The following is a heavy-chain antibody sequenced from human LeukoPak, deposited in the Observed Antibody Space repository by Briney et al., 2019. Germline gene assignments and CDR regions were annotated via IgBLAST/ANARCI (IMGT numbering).Heavy chain of an antibody. Sequence: SETLSLTCTVSGGSISSSSYYWGWIRQPPGKGLEWIGRIYYSGSTYYNRSLKSRVTISVDTSKNQFSLKLSSVTAADTAVYYCARQAYYYGSGSYPYYYFDYWGQGTLVTVSS. CDR1: GGSISSSSYY. D-gene: IGHD3-10*01. CDR2: IYYSGST. J-gene: IGHJ4*02. V-gene: IGHV4-39*01. CDR3: ARQAYYYGSGSYPYYYFDY.